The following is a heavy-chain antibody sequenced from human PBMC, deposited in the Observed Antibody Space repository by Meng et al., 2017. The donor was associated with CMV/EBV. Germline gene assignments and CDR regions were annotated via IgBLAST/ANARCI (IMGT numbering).Heavy chain of an antibody. D-gene: IGHD3-10*01. CDR1: GGSISSYY. V-gene: IGHV4-59*01. J-gene: IGHJ6*02. Sequence: SETLSLTCTVSGGSISSYYWSWIRQPPGKGLEWIGYIYYSGSTNYNPALKSRVTISVDTSKNQFSLNLSSVTAADTAVYYCARLALLSETYYYGSGSYAPPGMDVWGQGTTVTVSS. CDR2: IYYSGST. CDR3: ARLALLSETYYYGSGSYAPPGMDV.